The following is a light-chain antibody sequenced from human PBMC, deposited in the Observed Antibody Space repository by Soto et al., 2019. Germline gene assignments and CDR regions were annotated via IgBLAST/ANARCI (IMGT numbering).Light chain of an antibody. J-gene: IGKJ5*01. CDR3: QQYKSWRT. V-gene: IGKV3-15*01. CDR1: ESVSSN. CDR2: GAS. Sequence: EIVMTQSPAILSVSPGERATLSCRASESVSSNLAWYQQKPGQAPRLLISGASTRATGIPVRFSGSGSGTEFTLTISGLQSEDFGVYYCQQYKSWRTFGQGTRLEI.